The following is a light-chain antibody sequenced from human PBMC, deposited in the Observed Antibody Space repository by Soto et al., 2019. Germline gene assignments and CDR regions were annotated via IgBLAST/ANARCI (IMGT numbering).Light chain of an antibody. V-gene: IGLV1-51*01. Sequence: QSVLTQPPSVSAAPGQKVTISCSGSSSNIGNNYVSWYQQLPGTAPKLLIYDNNKRPSGIPDRFSGSKSSTSATLGITGLQTGDEADYYCGTWDSSLSYYVFGTGTKLTVL. CDR1: SSNIGNNY. J-gene: IGLJ1*01. CDR3: GTWDSSLSYYV. CDR2: DNN.